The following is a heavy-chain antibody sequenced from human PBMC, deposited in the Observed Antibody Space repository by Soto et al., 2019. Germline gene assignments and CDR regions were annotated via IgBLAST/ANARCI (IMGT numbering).Heavy chain of an antibody. J-gene: IGHJ3*01. CDR2: ISQTGDYM. Sequence: PGGSLRLSCVGSGFNFRIYTMNWVRQAPGKGPEWVSSISQTGDYMVYADSVKGRFTISRDSSKTTVYLQMNDLRPADTAVYYCATWHEREHAYDVWGQGTTVTVSS. D-gene: IGHD1-1*01. CDR3: ATWHEREHAYDV. V-gene: IGHV3-21*04. CDR1: GFNFRIYT.